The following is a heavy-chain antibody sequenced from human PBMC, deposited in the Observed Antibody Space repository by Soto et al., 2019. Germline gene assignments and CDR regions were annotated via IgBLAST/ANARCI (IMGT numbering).Heavy chain of an antibody. J-gene: IGHJ4*02. Sequence: EVQLVESGGGFVKPGGSLRLSCAVSGLTLTDAWMNWVRQAPGKGLEWVGRIKSKAHGGTTDYGPPVKGRFTISRDDSRNMLYLQMNCLKTEDTAVYYCTTGITAEKYWGQGTLVTVSS. CDR3: TTGITAEKY. CDR2: IKSKAHGGTT. CDR1: GLTLTDAW. V-gene: IGHV3-15*07. D-gene: IGHD6-13*01.